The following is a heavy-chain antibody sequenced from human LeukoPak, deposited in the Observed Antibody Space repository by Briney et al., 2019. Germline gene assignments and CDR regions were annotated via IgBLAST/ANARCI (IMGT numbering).Heavy chain of an antibody. CDR1: GGSMTHYF. V-gene: IGHV4-4*09. D-gene: IGHD2-2*01. CDR2: THTSGSP. J-gene: IGHJ5*02. Sequence: SETLSLTCTVSGGSMTHYFWNWIRQPPGKGLEWIGYTHTSGSPDYSRSLKSRVTISLDTSKNQFSLMLSSVTAADTAVYFCARATQRYCSGTTCFPYWFDTWGQGTLATV. CDR3: ARATQRYCSGTTCFPYWFDT.